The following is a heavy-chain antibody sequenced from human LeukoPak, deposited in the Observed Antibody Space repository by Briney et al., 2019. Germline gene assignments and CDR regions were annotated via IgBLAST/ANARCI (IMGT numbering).Heavy chain of an antibody. CDR2: INWNSGTL. V-gene: IGHV3-9*01. D-gene: IGHD3-10*01. J-gene: IGHJ2*01. CDR1: GFTFDDYA. CDR3: ARGLGGDQGYFDL. Sequence: GGSLRLSCAASGFTFDDYAMHWVRQAPGKGLEWVSGINWNSGTLAYADSVKGRFTISRDNAKNSLYLQMNSLRTEDTALYYCARGLGGDQGYFDLWGRGTLATVSS.